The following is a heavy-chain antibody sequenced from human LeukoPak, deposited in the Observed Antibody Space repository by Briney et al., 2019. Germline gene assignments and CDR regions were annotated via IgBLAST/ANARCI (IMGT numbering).Heavy chain of an antibody. CDR3: AKDGDWLLDY. J-gene: IGHJ4*02. D-gene: IGHD3/OR15-3a*01. CDR1: GFTFSSYS. CDR2: ISGSGGST. Sequence: GGSLRLSCAASGFTFSSYSMSWVRQPPGKGLEWVSAISGSGGSTYYADSVTGWLTTSRDNSKNTLYLQRNSLRAEDTAVYYCAKDGDWLLDYWGQGTLVTVS. V-gene: IGHV3-23*01.